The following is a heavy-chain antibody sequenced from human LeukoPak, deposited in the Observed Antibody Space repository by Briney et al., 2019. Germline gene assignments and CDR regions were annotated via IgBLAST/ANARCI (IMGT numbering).Heavy chain of an antibody. D-gene: IGHD4-17*01. CDR1: GGSINNYY. J-gene: IGHJ4*02. CDR2: IYYRGST. V-gene: IGHV4-59*01. CDR3: ARGGDYGDLRYFDY. Sequence: PSETLSLTYTVPGGSINNYYWSWIWQPPGKGLEWIGYIYYRGSTNYNPSLKSRVTFSVDTSKNQFSLKLNSVTAADTAVYYCARGGDYGDLRYFDYWGQGTLVTVSS.